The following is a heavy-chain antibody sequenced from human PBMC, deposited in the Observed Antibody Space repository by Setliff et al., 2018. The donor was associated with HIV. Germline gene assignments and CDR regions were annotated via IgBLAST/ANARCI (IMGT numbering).Heavy chain of an antibody. Sequence: ASVKVSCAASGFVFSNYAMSWVRQAPGKGLEWVSGISGNAANTYYGDSVKGRFTISRDNSKNTVYLQMNSLRADDTAVYYCAKRDYSSSHDHYPLFDFWGQGTLVTVSS. D-gene: IGHD3-10*01. CDR1: GFVFSNYA. V-gene: IGHV3-23*01. J-gene: IGHJ4*02. CDR2: ISGNAANT. CDR3: AKRDYSSSHDHYPLFDF.